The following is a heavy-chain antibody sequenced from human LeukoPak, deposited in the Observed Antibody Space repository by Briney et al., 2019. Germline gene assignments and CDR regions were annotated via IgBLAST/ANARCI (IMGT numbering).Heavy chain of an antibody. CDR3: ASRLYCSSTSCRMSDAFDI. V-gene: IGHV4-39*01. D-gene: IGHD2-2*01. CDR1: GGSISSSSYY. J-gene: IGHJ3*02. CDR2: IYYSGST. Sequence: SETLSLTCTVSGGSISSSSYYWGWIRQPPGKGLEWIGSIYYSGSTYYNPSLKSRVTISVDTSKNQFSLKLSSVTAADTAVYYCASRLYCSSTSCRMSDAFDIWGQGTMVTVS.